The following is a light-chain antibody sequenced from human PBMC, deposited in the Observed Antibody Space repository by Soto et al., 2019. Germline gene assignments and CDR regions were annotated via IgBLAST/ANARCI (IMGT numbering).Light chain of an antibody. J-gene: IGKJ2*01. Sequence: DIQMTQSPSSLSASVGDRVTITCRASQGFSRSLGWYQQKPGKAPKSLIYAVSSLQSGVPSRFSGSGSGTDFTLTITSLQPEDFATYYCQQYATYPYTFGQGTKVDIK. V-gene: IGKV1D-16*01. CDR3: QQYATYPYT. CDR1: QGFSRS. CDR2: AVS.